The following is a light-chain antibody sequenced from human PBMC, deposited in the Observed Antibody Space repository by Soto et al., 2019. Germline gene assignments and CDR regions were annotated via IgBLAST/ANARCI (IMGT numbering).Light chain of an antibody. V-gene: IGLV1-44*01. Sequence: QSVLTQPPSASGTPGQRVSISCSGSSSNIGDRDVDWYQQVPGTAPKLLIYGLNQRPSGVPDRFSASKYGASASLAISGLQFEDEAVYYCSTWDDSLNGWVFGGGTKLTVL. CDR1: SSNIGDRD. CDR3: STWDDSLNGWV. CDR2: GLN. J-gene: IGLJ3*02.